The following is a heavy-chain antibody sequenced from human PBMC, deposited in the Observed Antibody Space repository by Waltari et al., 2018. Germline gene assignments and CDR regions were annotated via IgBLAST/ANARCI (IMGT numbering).Heavy chain of an antibody. D-gene: IGHD2-2*02. V-gene: IGHV3-30*02. CDR3: AKDAFGNTYLDF. CDR2: IWFDGSVK. J-gene: IGHJ4*02. CDR1: GFTFSNLG. Sequence: QVNLVESGGGVVQPGGSLSLSCATPGFTFSNLGMHWVRQAPGKGLEWLALIWFDGSVKFYADSVRGRFTISRDNSARTLYLDMDSLRLDDTAMYYCAKDAFGNTYLDFWGQGTLVTVSS.